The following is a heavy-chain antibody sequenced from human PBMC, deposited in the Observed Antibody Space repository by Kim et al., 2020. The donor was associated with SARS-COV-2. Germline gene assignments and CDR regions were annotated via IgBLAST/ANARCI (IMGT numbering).Heavy chain of an antibody. CDR2: ITTNGGST. D-gene: IGHD2-2*01. Sequence: GGSLRLSCSASGFTFSSYAMRWVRQAPGKGLEYVSAITTNGGSTYYADSVKGRFTISRDNSKNMLYLQMSSLTTEDTAFYYCVKGNCSTDSTCSAADWGQGTLVSVSS. CDR1: GFTFSSYA. J-gene: IGHJ4*02. CDR3: VKGNCSTDSTCSAAD. V-gene: IGHV3-64D*06.